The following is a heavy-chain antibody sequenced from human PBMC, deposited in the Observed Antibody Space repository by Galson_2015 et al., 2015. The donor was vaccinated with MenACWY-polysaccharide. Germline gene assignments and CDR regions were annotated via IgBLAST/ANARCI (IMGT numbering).Heavy chain of an antibody. D-gene: IGHD2-2*01. V-gene: IGHV3-49*03. CDR2: IRIKPYGETT. CDR3: SRGTCSLGYCGSISGKYNFEC. CDR1: GFSFGDYA. Sequence: SLRLSCAASGFSFGDYAMSWFRQAPGKGLERIGFIRIKPYGETTECAASVEGRFTISRDDSKSIAYLHMSSLETEDTAVYYCSRGTCSLGYCGSISGKYNFECWGQGTLVTVSS. J-gene: IGHJ4*02.